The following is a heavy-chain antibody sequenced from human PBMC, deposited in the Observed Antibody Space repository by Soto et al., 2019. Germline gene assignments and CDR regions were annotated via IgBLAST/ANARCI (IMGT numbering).Heavy chain of an antibody. CDR2: ISGSGNGT. J-gene: IGHJ3*01. CDR1: GFTFSNYG. D-gene: IGHD2-15*01. V-gene: IGHV3-23*01. CDR3: ATCRGGSCYNALDF. Sequence: EVQLLESGGGLVQPGGSLRLSCAASGFTFSNYGMTWVRQAPGKGLEWVSAISGSGNGTYMADSVKGRFTISRDNSKNTLCLQTNSLRAEDTAVYYCATCRGGSCYNALDFWGQGTMVTVSS.